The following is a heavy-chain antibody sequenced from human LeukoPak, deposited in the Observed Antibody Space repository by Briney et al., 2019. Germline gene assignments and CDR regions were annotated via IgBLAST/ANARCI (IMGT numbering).Heavy chain of an antibody. D-gene: IGHD4-23*01. CDR2: IYHSGST. V-gene: IGHV4-4*02. J-gene: IGHJ4*02. Sequence: GSLRLSCAASGFTFSSYAMSWVRQAPGKGLEWIGEIYHSGSTNYNPSLKSRVTISVDKSKNQFSLKLSSVTAADTAVYYCARDHPDYGGNSGGIDYWGQGTLVTVSS. CDR1: GFTFSSYAM. CDR3: ARDHPDYGGNSGGIDY.